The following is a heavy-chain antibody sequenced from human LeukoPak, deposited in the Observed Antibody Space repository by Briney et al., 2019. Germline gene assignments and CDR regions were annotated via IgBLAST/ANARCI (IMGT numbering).Heavy chain of an antibody. CDR3: ARDYSSSFDY. D-gene: IGHD6-6*01. Sequence: GGSLRLSCAASGFIFSNYGMNWVRQAPGKGLEWVAAISASGSATSYADSVRGRFTISRDNSKSTTYLQMNSLRAEDTAVYYCARDYSSSFDYWGQGTLVTVSS. V-gene: IGHV3-23*01. J-gene: IGHJ4*02. CDR1: GFIFSNYG. CDR2: ISASGSAT.